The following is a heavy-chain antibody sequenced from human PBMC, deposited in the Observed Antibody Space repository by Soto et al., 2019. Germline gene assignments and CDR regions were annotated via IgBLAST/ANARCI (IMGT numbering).Heavy chain of an antibody. CDR1: GFNFGSYG. CDR2: LTASGLNT. D-gene: IGHD2-8*01. Sequence: EVQLLESGGGLVQPGGSLRLSCSASGFNFGSYGMSWVRQAPGKGLVWVSGLTASGLNTSYTDSVKSRFTISRDISRNTVHLQMSGLRVEDTAVFHCAKGLANAKEVLGQGTTVTVSS. V-gene: IGHV3-23*01. J-gene: IGHJ6*02. CDR3: AKGLANAKEV.